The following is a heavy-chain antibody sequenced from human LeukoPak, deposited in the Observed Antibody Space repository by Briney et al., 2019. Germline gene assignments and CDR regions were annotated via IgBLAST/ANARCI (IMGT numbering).Heavy chain of an antibody. CDR1: GFTFNNYW. Sequence: GGSLRLSCAASGFTFNNYWMSWVRQAPGKGLXGVANIKQDGSDKYYVDSVKGRFTISRDNAKNSLYLQMNSLRAEDTALYYCARLATTPTFDYWGQGTLVTVSS. CDR2: IKQDGSDK. J-gene: IGHJ4*02. V-gene: IGHV3-7*01. CDR3: ARLATTPTFDY. D-gene: IGHD5-24*01.